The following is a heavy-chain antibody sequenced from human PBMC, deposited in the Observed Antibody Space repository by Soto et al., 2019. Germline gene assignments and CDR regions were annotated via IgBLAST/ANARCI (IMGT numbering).Heavy chain of an antibody. J-gene: IGHJ4*02. CDR1: GGTFSSYA. V-gene: IGHV1-69*06. D-gene: IGHD3-22*01. CDR3: ARARHYYDSSGYYDY. Sequence: SVKVSCKASGGTFSSYAISWVRQAPGQGLEWMGGIIPIFGTANYAQKFQGRVTITADKSTSTAYMELSSLRSEDTAMYYCARARHYYDSSGYYDYWGQGTLVTVSS. CDR2: IIPIFGTA.